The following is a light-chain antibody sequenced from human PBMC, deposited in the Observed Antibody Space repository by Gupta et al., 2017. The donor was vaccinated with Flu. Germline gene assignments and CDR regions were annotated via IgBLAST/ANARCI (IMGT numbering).Light chain of an antibody. CDR1: QSVSSD. J-gene: IGKJ2*01. CDR2: GAS. Sequence: EIVMTQSPATLSVSPGERATLSCRASQSVSSDLAWYQQKPGQAPRLLIYGASTRATEIPARFSGSGXGTXFTLTIXSLQSEDFAVYYCQQYNNWPGTFGXGTKLEI. CDR3: QQYNNWPGT. V-gene: IGKV3-15*01.